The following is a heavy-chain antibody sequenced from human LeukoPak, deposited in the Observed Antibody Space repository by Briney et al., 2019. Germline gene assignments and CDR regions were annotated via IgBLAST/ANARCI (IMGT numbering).Heavy chain of an antibody. V-gene: IGHV4-59*01. CDR2: MYFGERT. CDR3: ARIPGDRPDD. CDR1: GASMTSYY. J-gene: IGHJ4*02. D-gene: IGHD7-27*01. Sequence: SETLSLTCTISGASMTSYYWTWIRQPPGKGLEWVGYMYFGERTNYNPSLKSRATISIDTSKKQFSLNLKSVTAADTAVYYCARIPGDRPDDWGQGTLVTVS.